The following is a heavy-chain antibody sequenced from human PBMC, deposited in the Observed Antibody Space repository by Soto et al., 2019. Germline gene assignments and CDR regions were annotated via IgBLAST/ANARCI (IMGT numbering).Heavy chain of an antibody. CDR2: ISGSGGST. CDR3: AKGAGNIGYYYYGMDV. J-gene: IGHJ6*02. CDR1: GFTFSSYA. Sequence: GSLRLSCAASGFTFSSYAMSWVRQAPGKGLEWVSAISGSGGSTYYADSVKGRFTISRDNSKNTLYLQMNSLRAEDTAVYYCAKGAGNIGYYYYGMDVWGQGTTVTVSS. V-gene: IGHV3-23*01. D-gene: IGHD6-19*01.